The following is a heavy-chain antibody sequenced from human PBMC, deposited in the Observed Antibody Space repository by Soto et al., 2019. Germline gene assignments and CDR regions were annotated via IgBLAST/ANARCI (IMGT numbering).Heavy chain of an antibody. V-gene: IGHV3-53*01. Sequence: GGSLRLSXVVSGFSVSATSIFWVRQATGKGLEWVSLMHRGGTTDNADSVKGRFTTSRDKSKNTLYLHMNGLRVEDTAVYYCARVNTTLVDHFDCWGQGTLVTVSS. J-gene: IGHJ4*02. CDR2: MHRGGTT. CDR3: ARVNTTLVDHFDC. CDR1: GFSVSATS. D-gene: IGHD5-18*01.